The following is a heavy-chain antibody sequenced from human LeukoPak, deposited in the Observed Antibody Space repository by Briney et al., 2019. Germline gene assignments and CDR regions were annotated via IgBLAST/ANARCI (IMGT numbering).Heavy chain of an antibody. CDR2: IYYSGST. Sequence: KPSETLSLPCPVSGGSMSSYYWSWIRQPPGKGLEWIGYIYYSGSTKYNPSLKTRVTISVDTSKNQFSLKLTSVTAADTAMYYCARLTPYSGSPLGDYWGQGTLVTVSS. J-gene: IGHJ4*02. CDR3: ARLTPYSGSPLGDY. CDR1: GGSMSSYY. D-gene: IGHD1-26*01. V-gene: IGHV4-59*08.